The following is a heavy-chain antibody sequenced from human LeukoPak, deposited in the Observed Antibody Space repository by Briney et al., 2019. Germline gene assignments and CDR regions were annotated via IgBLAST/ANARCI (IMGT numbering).Heavy chain of an antibody. J-gene: IGHJ6*03. CDR1: GFTFSSAW. D-gene: IGHD5-12*01. V-gene: IGHV3-15*01. CDR2: IKSKTDGGTT. Sequence: PGGSLRLSCAASGFTFSSAWMSWVRQAPGKGLEWVGRIKSKTDGGTTDYAAPVKGGFTISRDDSKNTLYLQMNSLKTEDTAAYYCTTEATYYYYMDVWGKGTTVTISS. CDR3: TTEATYYYYMDV.